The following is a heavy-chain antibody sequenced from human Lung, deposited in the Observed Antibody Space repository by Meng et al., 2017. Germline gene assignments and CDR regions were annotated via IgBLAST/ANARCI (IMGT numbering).Heavy chain of an antibody. D-gene: IGHD3-22*01. CDR2: IYYSGST. CDR1: GGSISSSSYY. J-gene: IGHJ4*02. CDR3: ARSSYDSVPDY. Sequence: SETLSLTCTVSGGSISSSSYYWGWIRQPPGKGLEWIGSIYYSGSTYYNPSLKSRVTISVDTSKNQFSLKLSSVTAADTAVYYCARSSYDSVPDYWGQGTLVTGAS. V-gene: IGHV4-39*07.